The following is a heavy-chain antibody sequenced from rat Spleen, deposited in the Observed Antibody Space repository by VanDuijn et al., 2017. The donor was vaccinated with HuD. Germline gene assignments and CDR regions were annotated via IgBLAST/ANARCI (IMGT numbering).Heavy chain of an antibody. V-gene: IGHV5-46*01. D-gene: IGHD1-11*01. CDR3: TRGEEAIGGY. J-gene: IGHJ2*01. Sequence: EVQLVESGGGLVQPGRSLKLSCAASGFTFSNFPMAWVRQAPKRGLEWVASITSGGDGTHYPDSVKGRFTISRDNAQNTLYLQMNSLRSEDTATYYCTRGEEAIGGYWGQGVMVTVSS. CDR1: GFTFSNFP. CDR2: ITSGGDGT.